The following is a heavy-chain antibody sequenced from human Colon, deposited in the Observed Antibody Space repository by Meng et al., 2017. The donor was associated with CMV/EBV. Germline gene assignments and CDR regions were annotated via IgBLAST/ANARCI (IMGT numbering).Heavy chain of an antibody. CDR3: ARDWIFGVINSDYYYYGMDV. CDR1: GGSVSSGSYH. V-gene: IGHV4-61*01. Sequence: GSLRLSCTVSGGSVSSGSYHWSWIRQPPGKGLEWIGYIYYSGSTNYNPSLKSRVTISVDTSKNQFSLKLSSVTAADTAVYYCARDWIFGVINSDYYYYGMDVWGQGTTVTVSS. J-gene: IGHJ6*02. D-gene: IGHD3-3*01. CDR2: IYYSGST.